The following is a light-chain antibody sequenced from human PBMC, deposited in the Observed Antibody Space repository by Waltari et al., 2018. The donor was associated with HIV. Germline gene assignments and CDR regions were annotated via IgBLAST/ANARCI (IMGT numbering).Light chain of an antibody. CDR3: TSYASSSSLL. J-gene: IGLJ2*01. V-gene: IGLV2-14*01. Sequence: QSALTQPATVSGSPGQSITISCTGGSNDVGGYNYVSWYQHLPGKDPKLIMYEVRNRPSGVSNRFSGSKSGNTASLTIAGLQAEDEADYYCTSYASSSSLLFGGGTKLTVL. CDR1: SNDVGGYNY. CDR2: EVR.